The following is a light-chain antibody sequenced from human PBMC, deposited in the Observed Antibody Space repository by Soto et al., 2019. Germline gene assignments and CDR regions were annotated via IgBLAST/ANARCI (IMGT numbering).Light chain of an antibody. V-gene: IGLV1-40*01. J-gene: IGLJ2*01. Sequence: QSVLTQPPSVSGAPGQRVTISCTGSSSNIGAGYDVHWYQQLPGKAPKLLIFGNNNRPSGVPDRFSGSKSGTSASLAITGLQAEDEADYFCQSFDSSLSGSHVVFGGGTKLTVL. CDR1: SSNIGAGYD. CDR2: GNN. CDR3: QSFDSSLSGSHVV.